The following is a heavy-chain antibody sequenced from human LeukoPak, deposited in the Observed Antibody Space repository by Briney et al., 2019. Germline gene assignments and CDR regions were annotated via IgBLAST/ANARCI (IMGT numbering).Heavy chain of an antibody. CDR2: IYTGGNT. D-gene: IGHD4-17*01. CDR3: ANSETTVKRGGFDY. CDR1: GLTVSNNY. Sequence: GGSLRLSCAASGLTVSNNYMKWVRQAPGEGLEWVSVIYTGGNTYYTDSVKGRFTISRDNSKNTLFLQMNSLRAEDTAVYYCANSETTVKRGGFDYWGQGTLVTVSS. J-gene: IGHJ4*02. V-gene: IGHV3-66*01.